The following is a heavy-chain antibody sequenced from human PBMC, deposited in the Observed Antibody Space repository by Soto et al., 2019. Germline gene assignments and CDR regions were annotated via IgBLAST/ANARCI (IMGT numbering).Heavy chain of an antibody. CDR3: ARAGGTTVTGLWHFDS. CDR2: IWYDGTQK. V-gene: IGHV3-33*01. D-gene: IGHD4-17*01. CDR1: GFTFNTYS. J-gene: IGHJ4*02. Sequence: GESLKISCEASGFTFNTYSMHWVRQPPGKVLEWLAAIWYDGTQKYYADSVKGRFIISRDNSKKTLYLEMNSLRAEDTAVYYCARAGGTTVTGLWHFDSWGQGXLVTVYS.